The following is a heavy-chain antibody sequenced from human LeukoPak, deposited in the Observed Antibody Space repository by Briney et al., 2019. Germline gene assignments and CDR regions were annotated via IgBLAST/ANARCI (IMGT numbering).Heavy chain of an antibody. J-gene: IGHJ4*02. CDR1: GFTFSSYE. D-gene: IGHD2-8*01. CDR3: ARETNNFDY. Sequence: GGSLRLSCAASGFTFSSYEMNWVRQAPGKGLEWVSYISSSGTNIYYADSVKGRFTTSRDNAKNSLYLQMNSLRAEDTAVYYCARETNNFDYWGQGTLVTVSS. V-gene: IGHV3-48*03. CDR2: ISSSGTNI.